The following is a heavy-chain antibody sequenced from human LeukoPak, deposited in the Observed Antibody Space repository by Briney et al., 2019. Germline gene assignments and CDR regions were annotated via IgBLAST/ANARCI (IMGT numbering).Heavy chain of an antibody. V-gene: IGHV4-59*03. CDR2: VYYSGST. CDR3: AKDGSYYDGDY. J-gene: IGHJ4*02. CDR1: GASMSIYY. Sequence: PSETLSLTCTVSGASMSIYYWTWIRQVPGKGLEWIGNVYYSGSTRYNPSLMGRATISIDTSKNTFSLKVTSMTAADTAVYFCAKDGSYYDGDYWGQGTLVTVSS. D-gene: IGHD1-26*01.